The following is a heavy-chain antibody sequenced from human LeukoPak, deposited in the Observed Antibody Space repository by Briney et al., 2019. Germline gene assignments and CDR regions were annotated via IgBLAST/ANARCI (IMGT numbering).Heavy chain of an antibody. V-gene: IGHV4-34*01. J-gene: IGHJ4*02. CDR1: GVSFSAYY. CDR2: INHSGTT. D-gene: IGHD3/OR15-3a*01. Sequence: AETLSLTCAVHGVSFSAYYWIWVRQPPGKGLEWMGEINHSGTTKYNPSLGSRLTITVNTTNKHFSQKLDSVPAADAAVYNCARQQGGTAYCYDCWGQRTLVTVSS. CDR3: ARQQGGTAYCYDC.